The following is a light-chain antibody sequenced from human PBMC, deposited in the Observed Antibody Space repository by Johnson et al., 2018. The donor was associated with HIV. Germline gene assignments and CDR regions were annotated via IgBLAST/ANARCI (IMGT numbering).Light chain of an antibody. CDR2: DNN. V-gene: IGLV1-51*01. CDR1: SSNLGNNY. Sequence: QSVLTQPPSVSAAPGQKVFISCSGSSSNLGNNYVSWYQKVPGTAPKLLIYDNNKRPSGIPDRFSGSKSGTSGTLGITGLQTGDEADYYCGTWDSSLSASYGFGTGTKVTVL. CDR3: GTWDSSLSASYG. J-gene: IGLJ1*01.